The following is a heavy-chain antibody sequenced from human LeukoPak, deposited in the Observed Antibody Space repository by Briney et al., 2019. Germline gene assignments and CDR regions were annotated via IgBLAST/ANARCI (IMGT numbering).Heavy chain of an antibody. V-gene: IGHV3-11*01. CDR3: ARDAYYYDSSGYYGGWFDP. D-gene: IGHD3-22*01. CDR2: ISSSGSTI. Sequence: PGGSLRLSCAASGFTFSDYYMSWIRQAPGKGLEWVSYISSSGSTIYYADSVKGRFTISRDNAKNSLYLQMNSLRAEDTAVYYCARDAYYYDSSGYYGGWFDPWGQGTLVTVSS. J-gene: IGHJ5*02. CDR1: GFTFSDYY.